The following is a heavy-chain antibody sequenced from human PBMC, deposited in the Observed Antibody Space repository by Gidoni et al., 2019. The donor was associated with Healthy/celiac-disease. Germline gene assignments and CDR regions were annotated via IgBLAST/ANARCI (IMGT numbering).Heavy chain of an antibody. CDR3: ARDYDFWSGYYRAWFDP. CDR2: INPNSGGT. CDR1: GYTFTGYY. Sequence: QVQLVQSGAEVKKPGASVKVSCKASGYTFTGYYMHWVRQAPGQGLEWMGWINPNSGGTNYAQKFQGRVTMTRDTSISTAYMALRRLISDDTAVYYCARDYDFWSGYYRAWFDPLGQGTLVTVSS. V-gene: IGHV1-2*02. D-gene: IGHD3-3*01. J-gene: IGHJ5*02.